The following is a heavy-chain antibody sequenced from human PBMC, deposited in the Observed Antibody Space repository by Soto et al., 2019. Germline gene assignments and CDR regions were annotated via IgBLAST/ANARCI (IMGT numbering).Heavy chain of an antibody. V-gene: IGHV5-51*01. D-gene: IGHD6-6*01. Sequence: PGESLKISCKTSEYSFTSYWIGWVRQMPGKGLEWMGIIYPGDSDTRYSPSFQGQVTISADKSISTAYLQWSSLKASDTAMYYCARHQVGEGGSSPLGLIYYYYGMDVWGQGTPVTVSS. CDR1: EYSFTSYW. CDR2: IYPGDSDT. CDR3: ARHQVGEGGSSPLGLIYYYYGMDV. J-gene: IGHJ6*02.